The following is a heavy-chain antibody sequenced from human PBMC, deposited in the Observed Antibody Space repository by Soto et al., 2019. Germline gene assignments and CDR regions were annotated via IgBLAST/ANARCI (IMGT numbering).Heavy chain of an antibody. CDR3: ARGLEYSGGWYIWFDP. D-gene: IGHD6-19*01. CDR2: INHSGST. CDR1: GGSFSGYY. J-gene: IGHJ5*02. Sequence: QVQLQQWGAGLLKPSETLSLTCAVYGGSFSGYYWSWIRQPPGKGLEWFGEINHSGSTNYNPSLKSRVTISVDTSKHPFSLRLSSVTAADTAVYYCARGLEYSGGWYIWFDPWGQGTLVTVSS. V-gene: IGHV4-34*01.